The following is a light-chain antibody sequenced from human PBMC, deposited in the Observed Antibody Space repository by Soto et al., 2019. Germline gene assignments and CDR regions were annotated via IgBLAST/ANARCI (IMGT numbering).Light chain of an antibody. Sequence: QSVLTQPASVSGSPGQSITISCTGTSSDDGGYNSVSWYQQHPGKAPKLMIYVVSNRPSGVSNRFSGSKSGNTASLIISGLQADDEADYYCSSYSNSGTLMVFGGGTKVTVL. CDR2: VVS. CDR1: SSDDGGYNS. CDR3: SSYSNSGTLMV. V-gene: IGLV2-14*01. J-gene: IGLJ3*02.